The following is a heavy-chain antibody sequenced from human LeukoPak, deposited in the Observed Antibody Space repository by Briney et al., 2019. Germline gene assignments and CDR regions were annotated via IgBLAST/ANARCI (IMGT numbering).Heavy chain of an antibody. J-gene: IGHJ5*02. CDR3: ARDYGGRYYWFAP. CDR1: GGSIGSYD. V-gene: IGHV4-4*07. Sequence: PSETLSLTCTGSGGSIGSYDWSWIRQPAGQGLEWIGRIYTSGSTNYNPSLKSRVTMSLDTSKNQFSLKLSAVTAADPDMYYCARDYGGRYYWFAPWGQGTLVTVSS. CDR2: IYTSGST. D-gene: IGHD1-26*01.